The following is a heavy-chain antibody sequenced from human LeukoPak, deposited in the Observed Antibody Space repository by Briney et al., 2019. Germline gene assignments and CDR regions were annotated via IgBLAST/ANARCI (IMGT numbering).Heavy chain of an antibody. CDR3: ARVWQEYQLLYGTFDY. V-gene: IGHV1-18*04. CDR2: ISAYNGNT. Sequence: ASVKVSCKASGYTFTGYYMHWVRQAPGQGLEWMGWISAYNGNTNYAQKLQGRVTMTTDTSTSTAYMELRSLRSDDTAVYYCARVWQEYQLLYGTFDYWGQGTLVTVSS. J-gene: IGHJ4*02. CDR1: GYTFTGYY. D-gene: IGHD2-2*02.